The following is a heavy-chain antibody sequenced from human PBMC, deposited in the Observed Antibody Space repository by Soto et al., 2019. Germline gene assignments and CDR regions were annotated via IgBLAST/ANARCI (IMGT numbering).Heavy chain of an antibody. J-gene: IGHJ4*02. D-gene: IGHD6-19*01. CDR3: AKGGRQWLVTSDFNY. Sequence: VQLVESGGGEVQPGRTLRLSCAASGFTFSDYAMHWVRQAPGKGLEWVAAVSHDGRNTHYADSVKGRFTISRDSSKNTVSLEMTSLRAEDTAVYYCAKGGRQWLVTSDFNYWGQGALVTVSS. V-gene: IGHV3-30*18. CDR2: VSHDGRNT. CDR1: GFTFSDYA.